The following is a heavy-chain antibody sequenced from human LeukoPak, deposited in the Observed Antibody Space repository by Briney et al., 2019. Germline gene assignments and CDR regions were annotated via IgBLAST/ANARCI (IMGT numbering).Heavy chain of an antibody. CDR1: GFTFCSYW. D-gene: IGHD1-26*01. J-gene: IGHJ4*02. CDR3: ARGYSGSYRVDY. CDR2: INSDGSTT. V-gene: IGHV3-74*01. Sequence: GGSLRLSCAASGFTFCSYWMHWVRRATGKVVVWVSRINSDGSTTTYADSVKGRFTISRDNAKNTLYLQMNSLRAEDTAVYYCARGYSGSYRVDYWGQGTLVTVSS.